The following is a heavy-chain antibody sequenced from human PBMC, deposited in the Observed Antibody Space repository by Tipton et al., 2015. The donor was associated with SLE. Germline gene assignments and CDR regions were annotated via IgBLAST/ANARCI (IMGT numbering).Heavy chain of an antibody. CDR2: ISSSGSSI. D-gene: IGHD7-27*01. CDR1: GFTFSSYE. J-gene: IGHJ4*02. V-gene: IGHV3-48*03. Sequence: SLRLSCAASGFTFSSYEMNWVRQAPGRGLEWLSFISSSGSSIHYADSVKGRFTISRDNAKNSLYLQMNSLRAEDTAVYYCARDRLALGYWGQGTLVTVSS. CDR3: ARDRLALGY.